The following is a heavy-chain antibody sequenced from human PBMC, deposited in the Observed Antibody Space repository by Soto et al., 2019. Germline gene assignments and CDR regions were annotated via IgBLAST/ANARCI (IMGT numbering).Heavy chain of an antibody. Sequence: GGSLRLSCAASGFTFSSYAMSWVRQAPGKGLEWVSAISGSGGSTYYADSLKGRFTISRDNSKNTLYLQMNSLRAEDTAVYYCASGGFLEWLLSPREFDYWGQGTLVTVSS. D-gene: IGHD3-3*01. CDR2: ISGSGGST. CDR3: ASGGFLEWLLSPREFDY. V-gene: IGHV3-23*01. J-gene: IGHJ4*02. CDR1: GFTFSSYA.